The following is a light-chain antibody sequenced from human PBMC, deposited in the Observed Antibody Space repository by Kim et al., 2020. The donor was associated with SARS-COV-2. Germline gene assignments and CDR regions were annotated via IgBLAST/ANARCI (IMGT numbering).Light chain of an antibody. CDR3: NSYAANNNWV. Sequence: GQPVTISCTGTSSGVGRYNQVSWYQQHPGKAPKLMIYEVTKRPSGVPDRFSGSKSGNTASLTVSGLQAEDEADYYCNSYAANNNWVFGGGTQLTVL. CDR2: EVT. V-gene: IGLV2-8*01. CDR1: SSGVGRYNQ. J-gene: IGLJ3*02.